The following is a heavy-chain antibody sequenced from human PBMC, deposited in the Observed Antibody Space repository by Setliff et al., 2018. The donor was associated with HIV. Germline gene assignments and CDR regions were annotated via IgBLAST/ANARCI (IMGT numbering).Heavy chain of an antibody. D-gene: IGHD6-19*01. CDR3: ARALYSGGWSGGWYGMDI. V-gene: IGHV3-33*01. CDR2: IWNDGNKK. CDR1: GFTFSVYG. Sequence: GGSLRLSCAASGFTFSVYGLHWVRQAPGKGLDWVAIIWNDGNKKYYADSVKGRFTISRDNSKNTLDLQKNSLRAEDTAVYYCARALYSGGWSGGWYGMDIWGKGTTVTVSS. J-gene: IGHJ6*04.